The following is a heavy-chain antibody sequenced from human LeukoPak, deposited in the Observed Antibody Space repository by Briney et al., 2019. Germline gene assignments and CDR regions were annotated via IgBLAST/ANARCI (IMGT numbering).Heavy chain of an antibody. J-gene: IGHJ4*02. D-gene: IGHD6-6*01. V-gene: IGHV4-39*07. CDR2: IYYSGST. Sequence: SETLSLTCTVSGGSISSSSYYWGWIRQPPGKGLEWIGSIYYSGSTYYNPSLKSRVTISVDTSKNQFSLKLSSVTAADTAVYYCARDEAARNFDYWGQGTLVTVSS. CDR3: ARDEAARNFDY. CDR1: GGSISSSSYY.